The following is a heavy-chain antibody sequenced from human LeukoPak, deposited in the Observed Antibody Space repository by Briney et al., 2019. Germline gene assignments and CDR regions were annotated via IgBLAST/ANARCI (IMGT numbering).Heavy chain of an antibody. D-gene: IGHD3-10*01. Sequence: ASETLSLTCAVYGGSFSGYYWSWIRQPPGKGLEWIGEINHSGSTNYNPSLKSRVTISVDTSKNQFSLKLSSVTAADTAVYYCARPWWFGELAYWGQGTLVTVSS. J-gene: IGHJ4*02. CDR2: INHSGST. CDR1: GGSFSGYY. CDR3: ARPWWFGELAY. V-gene: IGHV4-34*01.